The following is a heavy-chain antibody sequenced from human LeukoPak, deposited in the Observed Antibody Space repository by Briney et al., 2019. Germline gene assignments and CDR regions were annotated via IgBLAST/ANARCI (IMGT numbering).Heavy chain of an antibody. CDR3: AKKAMYGGSYVDTLDI. CDR1: GFTFSSYG. J-gene: IGHJ3*02. D-gene: IGHD3-16*01. CDR2: IRCLVVRS. V-gene: IGHV3-23*01. Sequence: GGSPRLFCAASGFTFSSYGMNWVRQAPGKGLEWVSGIRCLVVRSYIADSVEGRFTISRRDSKNTRDLQMDSLRVEDTDIYYCAKKAMYGGSYVDTLDIWGQGTMVTDPS.